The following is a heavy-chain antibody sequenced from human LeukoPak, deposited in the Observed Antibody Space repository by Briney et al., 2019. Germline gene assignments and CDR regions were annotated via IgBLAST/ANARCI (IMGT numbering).Heavy chain of an antibody. D-gene: IGHD6-13*01. CDR2: IRYDGSNK. V-gene: IGHV3-30*02. J-gene: IGHJ4*02. CDR1: GFTFSSYG. Sequence: GGSLRLSCAASGFTFSSYGMHWVRQAPGKGLEWVAFIRYDGSNKYYADSVKGRFTISRDNSKNTLCLQMNSLRAEDTAVYYCAKDLAAAGPFDYWGQGTLVTVSS. CDR3: AKDLAAAGPFDY.